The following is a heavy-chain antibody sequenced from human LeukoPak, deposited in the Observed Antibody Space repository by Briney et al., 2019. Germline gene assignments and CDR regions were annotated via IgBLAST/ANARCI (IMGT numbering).Heavy chain of an antibody. Sequence: GGSLRLSCAASGFTVNNNYMSWVRQAPGKGLEWVSIIYSGGDTNYADSVKGRLTISRDNSKNTLFLQMNSLRADDTAVYYCARVDYASGCYFDLWGQGTLVTVSS. D-gene: IGHD3-10*01. CDR1: GFTVNNNY. CDR2: IYSGGDT. V-gene: IGHV3-66*01. J-gene: IGHJ4*02. CDR3: ARVDYASGCYFDL.